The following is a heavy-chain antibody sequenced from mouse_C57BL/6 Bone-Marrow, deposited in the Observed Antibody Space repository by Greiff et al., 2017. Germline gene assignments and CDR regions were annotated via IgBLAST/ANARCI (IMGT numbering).Heavy chain of an antibody. V-gene: IGHV1-82*01. D-gene: IGHD1-1*01. CDR2: IYPGDGDT. CDR1: GYAFSSSW. Sequence: VQRVESGPELVKPGASVKISCKASGYAFSSSWMNWVKQRPGKGLEWIGRIYPGDGDTNYNGKFKGKATLTADKSSSTAYMQLSSLTSEDSAVYFCASITTVVGYFDVWGTGTTVTVSS. J-gene: IGHJ1*03. CDR3: ASITTVVGYFDV.